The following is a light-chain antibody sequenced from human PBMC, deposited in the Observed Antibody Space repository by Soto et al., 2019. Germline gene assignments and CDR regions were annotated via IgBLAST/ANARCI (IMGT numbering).Light chain of an antibody. CDR2: DAS. CDR3: QPRSKT. Sequence: EIVLTQSPATLSLSPGERATLSCRASQSVSSYLAWYQQKPGQAPRLLIYDASNRATGIPARFRGSGFGTDFILPISSLATDDFAVYYCQPRSKTFGPVTKVDI. J-gene: IGKJ3*01. V-gene: IGKV3-11*01. CDR1: QSVSSY.